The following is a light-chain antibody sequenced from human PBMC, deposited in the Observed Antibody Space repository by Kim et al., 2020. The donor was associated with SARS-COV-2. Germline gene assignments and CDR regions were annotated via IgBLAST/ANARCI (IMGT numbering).Light chain of an antibody. CDR3: QQYNNWPRTLT. CDR2: GAS. Sequence: DIVMTQSPATLSASPGEGVTLTCRASQSIGTNLAWYQQRPGRAPRLLVYGASSPATGISARFSGSGSGTDFTLTINSLQSEDFAIYYWQQYNNWPRTLTFGGGTKVDIK. J-gene: IGKJ4*01. CDR1: QSIGTN. V-gene: IGKV3-15*01.